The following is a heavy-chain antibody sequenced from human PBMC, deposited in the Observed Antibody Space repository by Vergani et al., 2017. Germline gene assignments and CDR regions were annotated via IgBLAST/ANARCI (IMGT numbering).Heavy chain of an antibody. CDR2: ISYDGSNK. V-gene: IGHV3-30-3*01. CDR3: ARGGRIAAAGYYFDY. D-gene: IGHD6-13*01. Sequence: VQLVESGGGMVQPGRSLRLSCAASGFTFSSYAMHWVRQAPGKGLEWVAVISYDGSNKYYADSVKGRFTISRDNSKNTLYLQMNSLRAEDTAVYYCARGGRIAAAGYYFDYWGQGTLVTVSS. J-gene: IGHJ4*02. CDR1: GFTFSSYA.